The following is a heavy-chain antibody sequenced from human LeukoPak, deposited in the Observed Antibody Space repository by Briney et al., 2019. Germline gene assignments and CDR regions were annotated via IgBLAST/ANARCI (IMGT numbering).Heavy chain of an antibody. Sequence: GGSLRLPCAASGFTFSSYAMSWVRQAPGKGLEWVSAISDSGGSTYDADSVKGRFTISRDNSKNTLYLQMNSLRAEDTAVYYCAKDTSIGRYCTNGVCSPFDYWGQGTLVTVSS. V-gene: IGHV3-23*01. CDR2: ISDSGGST. J-gene: IGHJ4*02. D-gene: IGHD2-8*01. CDR1: GFTFSSYA. CDR3: AKDTSIGRYCTNGVCSPFDY.